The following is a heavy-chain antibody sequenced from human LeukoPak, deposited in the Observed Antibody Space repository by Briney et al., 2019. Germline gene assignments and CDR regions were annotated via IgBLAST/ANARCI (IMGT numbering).Heavy chain of an antibody. CDR2: ISSTSSAI. CDR3: ARDQLSGSYRYGMDV. J-gene: IGHJ6*02. Sequence: GGSLRLSCAASGFKFSSFSMNWVRQAPGKGLEWLSYISSTSSAIYYADSLKGRFTISRDDAKNSLYLQMNSLRAEDTAVYYCARDQLSGSYRYGMDVWGQGTTVTVSS. V-gene: IGHV3-48*04. D-gene: IGHD1-26*01. CDR1: GFKFSSFS.